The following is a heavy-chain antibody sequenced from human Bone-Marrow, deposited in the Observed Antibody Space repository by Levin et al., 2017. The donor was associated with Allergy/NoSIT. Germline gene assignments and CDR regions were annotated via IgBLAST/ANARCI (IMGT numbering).Heavy chain of an antibody. CDR2: ISYDGNIT. J-gene: IGHJ4*02. Sequence: PGGSLRLSCAASGFTFSSYGMHWVRQAPGKGLEWVAVISYDGNITYYADYVKGRFTISRDNSKNTLYLQMNSLTTEDTAVYYCAKDSMSAALDIDYWGQGTLVTVSS. CDR1: GFTFSSYG. CDR3: AKDSMSAALDIDY. D-gene: IGHD2-2*01. V-gene: IGHV3-30*18.